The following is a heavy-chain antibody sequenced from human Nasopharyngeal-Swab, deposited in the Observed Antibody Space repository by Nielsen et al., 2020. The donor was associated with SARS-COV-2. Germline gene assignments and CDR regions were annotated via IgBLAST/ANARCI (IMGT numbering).Heavy chain of an antibody. Sequence: GESLKISCAASGFTFSDYYMSWIRQAPGKGLEWVSYISSNSSYTNYADSVKGRFTISRDNAKNSLYLQMNSLRAEDTAVYYCASGWSTVTGFGYWGQGTLVTVSS. CDR3: ASGWSTVTGFGY. V-gene: IGHV3-11*03. CDR2: ISSNSSYT. CDR1: GFTFSDYY. D-gene: IGHD4-17*01. J-gene: IGHJ4*02.